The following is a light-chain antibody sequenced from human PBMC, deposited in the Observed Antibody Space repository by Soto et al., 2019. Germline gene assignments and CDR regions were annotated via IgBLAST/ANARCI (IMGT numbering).Light chain of an antibody. CDR1: SSDVGGYNY. CDR2: DVS. V-gene: IGLV2-11*01. J-gene: IGLJ2*01. CDR3: CSYAGNGV. Sequence: QSALTQPRSVSGSPGQSVTISCTGTSSDVGGYNYVSWYQQHPGKAPKLMIYDVSKRPSGVPDRFSGSKSGNTAYLTISGLQAEDEADYYCCSYAGNGVFGGGTKLTVL.